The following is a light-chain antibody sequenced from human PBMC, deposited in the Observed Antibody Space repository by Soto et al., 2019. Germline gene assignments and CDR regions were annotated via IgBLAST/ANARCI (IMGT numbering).Light chain of an antibody. J-gene: IGLJ1*01. CDR3: NSYTPPTTFV. Sequence: QSALTQPASVSGSPGQSITISCTGTRSDVGGYNYVSWYQHHPGKAPKLIIYEVSNRPSGVSNRFSGSRSGNTASLTISGLGSGDEGEYYCNSYTPPTTFVCGTGTKVTVL. CDR2: EVS. CDR1: RSDVGGYNY. V-gene: IGLV2-14*01.